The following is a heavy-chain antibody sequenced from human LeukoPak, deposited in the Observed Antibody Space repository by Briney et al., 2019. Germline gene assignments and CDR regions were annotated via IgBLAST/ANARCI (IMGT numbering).Heavy chain of an antibody. J-gene: IGHJ3*02. D-gene: IGHD3-22*01. CDR2: IYYSGST. CDR1: GGSISGYY. V-gene: IGHV4-59*08. CDR3: ARHFTYYYDSSGYPRDIFDI. Sequence: SETLSLTCSVSGGSISGYYWSWLRQSPGKGLVWIGYIYYSGSTNYNPSLKSRVTISVDMSKNQFSLKLNSVTAADTALYYCARHFTYYYDSSGYPRDIFDIWGQGTMVTVSS.